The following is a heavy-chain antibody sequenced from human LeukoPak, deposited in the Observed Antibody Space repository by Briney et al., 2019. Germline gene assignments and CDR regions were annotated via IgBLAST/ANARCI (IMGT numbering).Heavy chain of an antibody. D-gene: IGHD3-10*01. Sequence: SETLSLTCTVSGGSISSCYWSWIRQPAGKGLEWIGRIYTSGSTNYNPSLKSRVTMSVDTSKNQFSLKLSSVTAADTAVYYCARDLWDLRFGERTNWYFDLWGRGTLVTVSS. CDR2: IYTSGST. J-gene: IGHJ2*01. CDR3: ARDLWDLRFGERTNWYFDL. V-gene: IGHV4-4*07. CDR1: GGSISSCY.